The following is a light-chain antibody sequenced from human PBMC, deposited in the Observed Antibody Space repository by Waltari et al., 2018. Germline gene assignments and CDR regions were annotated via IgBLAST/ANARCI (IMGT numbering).Light chain of an antibody. V-gene: IGKV3-20*01. Sequence: EIVLTQSPGTLSLSPGERATLSCRASQSVSRWLAWYQQKPAQPPRLLIYGASSRATGIPDRFSGSGSGTDFSLTISRLEPEDSAVYYCQKYGTLPATFGQGTKVEVK. CDR1: QSVSRW. CDR2: GAS. J-gene: IGKJ1*01. CDR3: QKYGTLPAT.